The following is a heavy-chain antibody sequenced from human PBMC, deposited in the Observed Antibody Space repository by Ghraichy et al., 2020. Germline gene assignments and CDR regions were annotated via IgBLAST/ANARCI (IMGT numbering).Heavy chain of an antibody. V-gene: IGHV1-3*01. J-gene: IGHJ4*02. CDR1: GYTFTSYA. CDR3: AAAAGFSGSYYFFDY. Sequence: ASVKVSCKASGYTFTSYAMHWVRQAPGQRLEWMGWINAGNGNTKYSQKFQGRVTITRDTSASTAYMELSSLRSEDTAVYYCAAAAGFSGSYYFFDYWGQGTLVTVSS. CDR2: INAGNGNT. D-gene: IGHD1-26*01.